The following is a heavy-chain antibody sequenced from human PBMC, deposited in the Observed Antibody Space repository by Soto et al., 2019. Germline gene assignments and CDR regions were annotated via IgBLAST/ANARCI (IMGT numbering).Heavy chain of an antibody. V-gene: IGHV3-30-3*01. CDR2: ISYDGSNK. CDR3: GSASNRWYYDY. Sequence: QVQLVESGGGVVQPGRSLRLSCAASGFTFSSYAMHWVRQAPGKGLEWVAVISYDGSNKYYADSVKGRFTISRDNSKNTPYVQMTGLRAADTAVYYWGSASNRWYYDYWGQGTVVTVSS. J-gene: IGHJ4*02. D-gene: IGHD6-19*01. CDR1: GFTFSSYA.